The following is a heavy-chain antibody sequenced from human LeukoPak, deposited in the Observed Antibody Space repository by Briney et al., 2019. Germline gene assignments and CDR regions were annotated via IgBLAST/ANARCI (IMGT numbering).Heavy chain of an antibody. CDR3: ARQVSGRLYYYYYMDV. J-gene: IGHJ6*03. V-gene: IGHV4-39*01. CDR2: IYSSGST. CDR1: GGSISNNNYY. Sequence: SETLSLTCSVSGGSISNNNYYWGWIRQSPGKGLEWIGSIYSSGSTYYNPSLNSRVTISADTSKNQLSLKVSSVTAADTAVYYCARQVSGRLYYYYYMDVWGKGTTVTVSS. D-gene: IGHD1-26*01.